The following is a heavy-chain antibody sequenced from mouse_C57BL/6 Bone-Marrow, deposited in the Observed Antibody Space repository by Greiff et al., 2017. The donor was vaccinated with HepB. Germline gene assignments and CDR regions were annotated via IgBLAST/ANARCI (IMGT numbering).Heavy chain of an antibody. J-gene: IGHJ2*01. D-gene: IGHD2-14*01. CDR2: IYPRSGNT. CDR3: AREEGRRGVDY. Sequence: VQLQQSGAELARPGASVKLSCKASGYTFTSYGISWVKQRTGQGLEWIGEIYPRSGNTYYNEKFKGKATLTADKSSSTAYMELRSLTSEDSAVYFCAREEGRRGVDYWGQGTTLTVSS. V-gene: IGHV1-81*01. CDR1: GYTFTSYG.